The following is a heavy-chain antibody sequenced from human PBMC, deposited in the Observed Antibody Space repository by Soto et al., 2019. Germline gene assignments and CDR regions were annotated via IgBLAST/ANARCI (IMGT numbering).Heavy chain of an antibody. V-gene: IGHV6-1*01. J-gene: IGHJ4*02. CDR2: TYYRSKWFN. CDR3: VRDGDGSGRTDFQY. D-gene: IGHD3-3*01. Sequence: SQTLSLTCAISGDSVSSNSAAWNWIRQSPSRGLEWLGRTYYRSKWFNEYALSVKSRISINADTSKNQFSLQLSSVTLEDTAVYYCVRDGDGSGRTDFQYWGQGTLVTDSS. CDR1: GDSVSSNSAA.